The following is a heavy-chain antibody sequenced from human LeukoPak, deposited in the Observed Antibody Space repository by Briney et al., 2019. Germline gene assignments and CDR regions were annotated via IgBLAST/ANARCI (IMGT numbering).Heavy chain of an antibody. Sequence: GGSLRLSCAASGFTFSSYWISWVRQAPGKGLEWLANMKQDGREKFYVDSVKGRFTISRDNTKNSLYLQMNSLRAEDTAVYYCAKDQNGSGSSSDYWGQGTLVTVSS. V-gene: IGHV3-7*01. CDR1: GFTFSSYW. CDR3: AKDQNGSGSSSDY. D-gene: IGHD3-10*01. J-gene: IGHJ4*02. CDR2: MKQDGREK.